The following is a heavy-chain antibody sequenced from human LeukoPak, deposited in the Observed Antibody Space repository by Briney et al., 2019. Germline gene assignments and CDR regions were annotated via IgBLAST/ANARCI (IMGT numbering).Heavy chain of an antibody. CDR2: INHSGST. Sequence: SETLSLTCAVYGGSFSGYYWSWIRQPPGKGLEWIGEINHSGSTNYNPSLKSRVTISVDTSKNQFSLKLSSVTAADTAVYYCARASSSWRRLDYWGQGTLVTVSS. J-gene: IGHJ4*02. CDR1: GGSFSGYY. CDR3: ARASSSWRRLDY. D-gene: IGHD6-13*01. V-gene: IGHV4-34*01.